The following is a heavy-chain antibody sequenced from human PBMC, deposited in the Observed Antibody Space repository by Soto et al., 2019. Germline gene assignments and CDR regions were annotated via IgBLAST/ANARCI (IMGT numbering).Heavy chain of an antibody. CDR3: AHSPSGITIVRGVETHENWFDP. CDR1: GFSLSTSGVG. Sequence: KESGPTLVKPTQTLTLTCTFSGFSLSTSGVGVGWIRQPPGKALEWLALIYWDDDKRYSPSLKSRLTITKDTSKNQVVLTMTNMDPVDTATYYCAHSPSGITIVRGVETHENWFDPWGQGTLVTVSS. V-gene: IGHV2-5*02. J-gene: IGHJ5*02. CDR2: IYWDDDK. D-gene: IGHD3-10*01.